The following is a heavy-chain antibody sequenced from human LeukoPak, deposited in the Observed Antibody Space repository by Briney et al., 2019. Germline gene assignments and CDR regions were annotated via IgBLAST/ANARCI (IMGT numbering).Heavy chain of an antibody. CDR3: ARGWFDF. Sequence: GGSLRLSCAASGFTFSNYETNWVRQAPGKGLEWVSYISSSGDIIYYAASVKGRFTISRDNAKNSLYLQMNSLRAEDTAVYYCARGWFDFWGQGTLVTVSS. V-gene: IGHV3-48*03. CDR1: GFTFSNYE. CDR2: ISSSGDII. J-gene: IGHJ4*02.